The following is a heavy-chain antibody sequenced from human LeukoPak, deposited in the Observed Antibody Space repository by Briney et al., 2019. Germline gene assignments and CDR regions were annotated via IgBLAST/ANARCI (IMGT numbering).Heavy chain of an antibody. V-gene: IGHV1-2*02. Sequence: ALVKVSCKASGYTFTGYYMHWVRQAPGQGLEWMGWINPNNGDTKYSQKFQGRVTMTRDMSITTTYMELSRLRSDDTAVYYCARDLAASGTDYWGQGTLVTVSP. CDR2: INPNNGDT. CDR1: GYTFTGYY. CDR3: ARDLAASGTDY. D-gene: IGHD6-13*01. J-gene: IGHJ4*02.